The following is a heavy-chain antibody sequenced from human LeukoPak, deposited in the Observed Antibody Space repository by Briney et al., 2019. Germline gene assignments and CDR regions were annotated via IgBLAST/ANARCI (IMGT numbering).Heavy chain of an antibody. D-gene: IGHD3-22*01. CDR1: GFTVSSNY. CDR2: IYSGGNT. Sequence: GGSLRLSCAASGFTVSSNYMSWVRQAPGTGLEWVSVIYSGGNTYYADSVKGRFTISRDNSKNTLYLQMNSLRTEDTAVYYCARNYYDSSGYYYSLDYWGQGTLVTVSS. V-gene: IGHV3-53*01. J-gene: IGHJ4*02. CDR3: ARNYYDSSGYYYSLDY.